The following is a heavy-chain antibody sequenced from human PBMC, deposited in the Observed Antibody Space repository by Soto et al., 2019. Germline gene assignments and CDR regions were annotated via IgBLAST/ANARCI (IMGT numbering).Heavy chain of an antibody. V-gene: IGHV1-69*13. CDR2: VIPIFGTA. CDR1: GGAFSSYA. Sequence: SVKGSCKASGGAFSSYAISWVRQAPGQGLEWMGGVIPIFGTANYAQKFQGRVTITADESTSTAYMELSSLRSEDTAVYYCARVEMATSYYYYYGMDVWGQGTTVTVS. J-gene: IGHJ6*02. D-gene: IGHD5-12*01. CDR3: ARVEMATSYYYYYGMDV.